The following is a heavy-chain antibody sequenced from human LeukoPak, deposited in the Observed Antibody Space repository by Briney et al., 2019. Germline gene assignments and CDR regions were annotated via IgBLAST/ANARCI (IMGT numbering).Heavy chain of an antibody. CDR2: ISSSSSYI. D-gene: IGHD3-10*01. J-gene: IGHJ6*03. V-gene: IGHV3-21*01. CDR1: GFTFSSYS. Sequence: PGGSLRLSCAASGFTFSSYSMNWVRQAPGKGLEWVSSISSSSSYIYYADLVKGRFTISRDNAKNSLYLQMNSLRAEDTAVYYCARDTPMVQNYYYYYMDVWGKGTTVTVSS. CDR3: ARDTPMVQNYYYYYMDV.